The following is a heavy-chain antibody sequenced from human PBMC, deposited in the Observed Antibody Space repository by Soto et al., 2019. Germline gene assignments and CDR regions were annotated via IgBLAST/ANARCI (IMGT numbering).Heavy chain of an antibody. CDR1: GGSISSSNW. CDR3: ARVLGNDAFDI. V-gene: IGHV4-4*02. D-gene: IGHD7-27*01. CDR2: VYHSGST. Sequence: QVQLQESGPGLVKPSGTLSLTCAVSGGSISSSNWWSWVRQPPGKGLEWIGEVYHSGSTNYNPSRKSRVTIAGDKPKNQCSLKLSSVTAADTAVYDCARVLGNDAFDIWGQGTLVTVSS. J-gene: IGHJ3*02.